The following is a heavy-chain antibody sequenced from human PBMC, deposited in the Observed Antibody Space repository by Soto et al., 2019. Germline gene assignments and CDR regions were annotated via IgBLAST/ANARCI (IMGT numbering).Heavy chain of an antibody. Sequence: QVQLVQSGAEVKKPGSSVKVSCKASGGTFSSYAISWVRQAPGQGLEWMGGIIPIFGTANYAQKFQGRVTITADDSTSTAYMELSSLRSEDTAVYYCARVGFDERAAAGTAYYYYGMDVWGQGTTVTVSS. CDR2: IIPIFGTA. CDR3: ARVGFDERAAAGTAYYYYGMDV. CDR1: GGTFSSYA. D-gene: IGHD6-13*01. V-gene: IGHV1-69*01. J-gene: IGHJ6*02.